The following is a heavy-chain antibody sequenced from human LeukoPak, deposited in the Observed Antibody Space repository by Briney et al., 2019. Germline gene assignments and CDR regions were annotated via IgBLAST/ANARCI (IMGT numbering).Heavy chain of an antibody. CDR2: INHSGST. CDR3: ARGGSSSEFDY. CDR1: GGSFSGYY. D-gene: IGHD6-6*01. V-gene: IGHV4-34*01. Sequence: SETLSLTCAVYGGSFSGYYWSWIRQPPGKGLEWIGEINHSGSTNYNPSLKSRVTISVDTSKNQFSLKLSSVTAADTAVYHCARGGSSSEFDYWGQGTLVTVSS. J-gene: IGHJ4*02.